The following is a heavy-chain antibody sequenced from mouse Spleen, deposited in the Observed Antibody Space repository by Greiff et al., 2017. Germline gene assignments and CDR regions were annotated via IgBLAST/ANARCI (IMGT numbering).Heavy chain of an antibody. CDR2: ISTYYGDA. Sequence: VQLQESGAELVRPGVSVKISCKGSGYTFTDYAMHWVKQSHAKSLEWIGVISTYYGDASYNQKFKGKATMTVDKSSSTAYMELARLTSEDSAIYYCARGGRYDEYYFDYWGQGTTLTVSS. CDR1: GYTFTDYA. J-gene: IGHJ2*01. V-gene: IGHV1S137*01. D-gene: IGHD2-14*01. CDR3: ARGGRYDEYYFDY.